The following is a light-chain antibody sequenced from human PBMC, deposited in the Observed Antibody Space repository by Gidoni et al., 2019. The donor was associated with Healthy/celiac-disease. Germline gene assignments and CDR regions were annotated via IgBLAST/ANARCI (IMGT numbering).Light chain of an antibody. V-gene: IGLV3-1*01. J-gene: IGLJ2*01. Sequence: HELTQPPSVTVSPGQTASITCSGAKLGDKYACWYQHKPGQSPVLVIYQDSKRPSVIPERFSSSNSGNTATLTISGTQAMDEADYYCQAWDSSSYVVFGGGTKRTVL. CDR2: QDS. CDR1: KLGDKY. CDR3: QAWDSSSYVV.